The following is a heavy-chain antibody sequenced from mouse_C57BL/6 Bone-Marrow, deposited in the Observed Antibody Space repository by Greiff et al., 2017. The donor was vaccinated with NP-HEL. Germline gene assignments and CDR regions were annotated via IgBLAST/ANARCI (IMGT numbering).Heavy chain of an antibody. CDR2: IYPGSGNT. V-gene: IGHV1-66*01. J-gene: IGHJ2*01. CDR1: GYSFTSYY. Sequence: QVQLKESGPELVKPGASVKISCKASGYSFTSYYIHWVKQRPGQGLEWIGWIYPGSGNTKYNEKFKGKATLTADTSSSTAYMQLSSLTSEDSAVYYCARLDYGPFDYWGQGTTLTVSS. CDR3: ARLDYGPFDY. D-gene: IGHD1-2*01.